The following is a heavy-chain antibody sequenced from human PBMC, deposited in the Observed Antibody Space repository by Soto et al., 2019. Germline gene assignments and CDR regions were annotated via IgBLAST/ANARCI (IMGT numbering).Heavy chain of an antibody. CDR3: ATDVRGSGTLEATDV. CDR2: TVRNTGAS. D-gene: IGHD3-10*01. CDR1: AYLFKSFY. V-gene: IGHV1-2*02. J-gene: IGHJ6*02. Sequence: ASVKFSCRATAYLFKSFYIHWARQAPGKGLEWIGWTVRNTGASTLEQNFQGRVTLTRDTSLNLVYMEIHTLTSDDSAIYYCATDVRGSGTLEATDVWGQGTTVTVSS.